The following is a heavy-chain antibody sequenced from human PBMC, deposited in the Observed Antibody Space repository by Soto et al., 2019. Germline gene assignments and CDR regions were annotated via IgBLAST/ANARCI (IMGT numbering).Heavy chain of an antibody. J-gene: IGHJ4*02. Sequence: SETLSLTCTVSGGSISSYYWSWIRQPPGKGLEWIGYIYYSGSTNYNPSLKGRVTISVDTSKKQFSLKLRSVTAADTAVYYCARDAAEYYFDYWGQGTLVTVSS. D-gene: IGHD6-25*01. CDR2: IYYSGST. V-gene: IGHV4-59*12. CDR1: GGSISSYY. CDR3: ARDAAEYYFDY.